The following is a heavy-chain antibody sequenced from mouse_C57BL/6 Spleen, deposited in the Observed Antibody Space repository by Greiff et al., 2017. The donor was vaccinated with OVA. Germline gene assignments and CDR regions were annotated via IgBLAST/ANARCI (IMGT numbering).Heavy chain of an antibody. Sequence: QVQLQQSGPELVKPGASVKISCKASGYAFSSSWMNWVKQRPGKGLEWIGRIYPGDGDTNYNGKFKGKATLTADKSSSTAYMQLSSLTSEGSAVYYYAKGAYGNCFFDYWGQGTTLTVSS. CDR3: AKGAYGNCFFDY. CDR2: IYPGDGDT. CDR1: GYAFSSSW. D-gene: IGHD2-10*02. J-gene: IGHJ2*01. V-gene: IGHV1-82*01.